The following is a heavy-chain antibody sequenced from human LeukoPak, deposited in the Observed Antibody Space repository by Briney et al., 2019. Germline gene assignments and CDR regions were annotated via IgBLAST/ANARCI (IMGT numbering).Heavy chain of an antibody. J-gene: IGHJ4*02. CDR3: ARYLPNSYYDFWSGYFYYFDY. D-gene: IGHD3-3*01. Sequence: PSETLSLTCTVSGGSISSYYWSWIRQPPGKGLEWIGYIYYSGSTNYSPSLKSRVTISVDTSKNQFSLKLSSVTAADTAVYYCARYLPNSYYDFWSGYFYYFDYWGQGTLVTVSS. CDR2: IYYSGST. CDR1: GGSISSYY. V-gene: IGHV4-59*01.